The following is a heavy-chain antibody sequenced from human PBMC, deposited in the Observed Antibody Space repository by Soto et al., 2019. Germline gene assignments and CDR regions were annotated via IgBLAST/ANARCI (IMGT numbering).Heavy chain of an antibody. D-gene: IGHD5-12*01. CDR1: GFTFSSYA. V-gene: IGHV3-23*01. CDR2: ISGSGGST. Sequence: PGGSLRLSCAASGFTFSSYAMSWVRQAPGKGLEWVSAISGSGGSTYYADSVKGRFTISRDNSKNTLYLQMNSLRAEDTAVYYCAKVNIVGYSGYDAPSLPDDYYYYYMDVWGKGTTVTVSS. CDR3: AKVNIVGYSGYDAPSLPDDYYYYYMDV. J-gene: IGHJ6*03.